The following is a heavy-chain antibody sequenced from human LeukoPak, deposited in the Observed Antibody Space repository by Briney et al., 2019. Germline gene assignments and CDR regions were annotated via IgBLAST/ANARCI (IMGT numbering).Heavy chain of an antibody. Sequence: GGSLRLSCTASGFTFYDYAMHWVRQAPGKGLEWVSGISWNSANIGYADSVKGRFTISRDNAKNSLYLQMSGLRPEDTALYYCAKSPVGGGQWLVDYFHHWGQGTLVTVPS. CDR1: GFTFYDYA. CDR2: ISWNSANI. D-gene: IGHD6-19*01. CDR3: AKSPVGGGQWLVDYFHH. V-gene: IGHV3-9*01. J-gene: IGHJ4*02.